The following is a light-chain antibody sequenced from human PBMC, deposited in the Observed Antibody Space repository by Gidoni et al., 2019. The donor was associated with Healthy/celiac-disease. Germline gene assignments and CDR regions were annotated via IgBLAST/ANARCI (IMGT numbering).Light chain of an antibody. J-gene: IGKJ4*01. CDR2: YAS. Sequence: EIVLTQSPATLSLSPGERATLSCRASQSVSSYLAWYQQKPGQAPRLLIYYASNRATGIPARFSGSGSGTDFTRTISSLEPEDFAVYYCQQRSNWPLTFGGGTKVEIK. V-gene: IGKV3-11*01. CDR3: QQRSNWPLT. CDR1: QSVSSY.